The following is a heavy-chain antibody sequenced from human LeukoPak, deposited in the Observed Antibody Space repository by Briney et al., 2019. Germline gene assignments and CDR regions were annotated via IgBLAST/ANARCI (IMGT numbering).Heavy chain of an antibody. D-gene: IGHD5-24*01. V-gene: IGHV3-33*01. CDR3: ARERAGYHAGAEYFQH. Sequence: GGSLRLSCAASGFTFSSYGMHWVRQAPGKGLEWVAVIWYDGSNKYYADSVKGRFTISRDNSKNTLYVQMNSLRAEDTAVYYCARERAGYHAGAEYFQHWGQGTLVPVSS. CDR1: GFTFSSYG. CDR2: IWYDGSNK. J-gene: IGHJ1*01.